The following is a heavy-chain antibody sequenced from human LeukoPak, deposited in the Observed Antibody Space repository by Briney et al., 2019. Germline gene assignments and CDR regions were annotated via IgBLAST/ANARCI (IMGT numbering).Heavy chain of an antibody. CDR3: ARAWGCSGGSCPSDY. D-gene: IGHD2-15*01. J-gene: IGHJ4*02. Sequence: SETLSLTCTVSGGSISRYYWSWIRQPPGKGLEWIGYIYYSGSTNYNPSLESRVTISVDTSKNQFSLKLTSVTAADTAVYYCARAWGCSGGSCPSDYWGQGTLVTVSS. V-gene: IGHV4-59*13. CDR1: GGSISRYY. CDR2: IYYSGST.